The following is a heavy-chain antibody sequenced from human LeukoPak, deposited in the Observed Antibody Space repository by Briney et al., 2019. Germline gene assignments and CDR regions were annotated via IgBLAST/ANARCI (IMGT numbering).Heavy chain of an antibody. CDR1: GYTFTGYY. Sequence: GASVKLSCKASGYTFTGYYIHWVRQAPGQGLEWMGRINPNTGGTNYAQKFQGRVTMTRDTSITTAYMELSRLTSDDTAIYYCAKVPPSITAAGNWLDPWGQGALVTVSS. CDR2: INPNTGGT. D-gene: IGHD6-13*01. CDR3: AKVPPSITAAGNWLDP. V-gene: IGHV1-2*06. J-gene: IGHJ5*02.